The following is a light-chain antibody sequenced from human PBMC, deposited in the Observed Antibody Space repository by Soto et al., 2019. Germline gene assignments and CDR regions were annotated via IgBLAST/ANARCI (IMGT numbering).Light chain of an antibody. Sequence: QSALTQPASVSGSPGQSITISCTGTSSDVGSYNLVSWYQQHPGKAPKVMIYEGSKRPSGVSNRFSGSKSGNTASLTISGLQAEDEDDYYCCSYAGSSTWVFGGGTKLTVL. CDR3: CSYAGSSTWV. CDR1: SSDVGSYNL. V-gene: IGLV2-23*01. J-gene: IGLJ3*02. CDR2: EGS.